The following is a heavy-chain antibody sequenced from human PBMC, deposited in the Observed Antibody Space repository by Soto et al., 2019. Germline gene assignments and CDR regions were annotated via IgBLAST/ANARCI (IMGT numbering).Heavy chain of an antibody. D-gene: IGHD6-19*01. CDR1: GGTFSSYA. Sequence: QVQLVQSGAEVKKPGSSVKVSCKASGGTFSSYAISWVRQPPGQGLEWMGGIIPIFGTANYAQKFQGRVTITADESTSTAYMELSSLRSEDTAVYYCARGSRIAVAGNYYYYGMDVWGQGTTVTVSS. J-gene: IGHJ6*02. CDR2: IIPIFGTA. CDR3: ARGSRIAVAGNYYYYGMDV. V-gene: IGHV1-69*12.